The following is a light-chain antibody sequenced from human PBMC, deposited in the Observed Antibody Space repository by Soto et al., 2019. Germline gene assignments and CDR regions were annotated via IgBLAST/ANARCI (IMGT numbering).Light chain of an antibody. CDR1: QGISNY. CDR2: VAS. Sequence: DIQMTQSPSSVSASVGDRVTITCRASQGISNYLAWYQQQPGKVPKLLIYVASTLQSGVPSRFSGSGSGTDFTLTISSLQPEDVATYYCQKYNSAPWTFGQGTKVEIK. J-gene: IGKJ1*01. V-gene: IGKV1-27*01. CDR3: QKYNSAPWT.